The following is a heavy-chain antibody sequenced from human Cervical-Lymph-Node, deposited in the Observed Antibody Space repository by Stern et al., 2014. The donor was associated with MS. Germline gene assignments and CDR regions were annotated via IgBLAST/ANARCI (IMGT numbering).Heavy chain of an antibody. Sequence: QVTLKESGPTLVKPTQTLTLTCTFSGFSLSTSGVGVGGIRQPQGKALEWLALIYWDDDKRYSPSLKSRLTITKDTSKNQVVLTMTNMDPVDTATYYCAHGVVITNSFDYWGQGTLVTVSS. CDR1: GFSLSTSGVG. V-gene: IGHV2-5*02. D-gene: IGHD3-22*01. CDR3: AHGVVITNSFDY. CDR2: IYWDDDK. J-gene: IGHJ4*02.